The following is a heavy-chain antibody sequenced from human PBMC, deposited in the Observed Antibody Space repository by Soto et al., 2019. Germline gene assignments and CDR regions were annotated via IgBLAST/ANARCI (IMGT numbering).Heavy chain of an antibody. CDR3: AKGRIAVAAPYNWFDP. CDR1: GFTFSSYA. Sequence: GGSLRLSCAASGFTFSSYAMSWVRQAPRKGLEWVSSITGGGENTHYADSVKGRFTISRDNSMNTLSLQMNTLRVEDTAVYHCAKGRIAVAAPYNWFDPWGQGTQVTVSS. CDR2: ITGGGENT. D-gene: IGHD6-19*01. J-gene: IGHJ5*02. V-gene: IGHV3-23*01.